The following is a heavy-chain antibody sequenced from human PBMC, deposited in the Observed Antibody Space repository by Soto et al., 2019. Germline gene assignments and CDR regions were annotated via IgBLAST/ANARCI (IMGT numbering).Heavy chain of an antibody. CDR3: ARVGRTYYYGSGKTPYFDY. CDR1: GGSFSGYY. J-gene: IGHJ4*02. D-gene: IGHD3-10*01. V-gene: IGHV4-34*01. Sequence: SETLSLTCAVYGGSFSGYYWSWIRQPPGKGLEWIGEINHSGSTNYNPSLKSRVTISVDTSKNQFSLKLSSVTAADTAVYYCARVGRTYYYGSGKTPYFDYWGQGTLVTVSS. CDR2: INHSGST.